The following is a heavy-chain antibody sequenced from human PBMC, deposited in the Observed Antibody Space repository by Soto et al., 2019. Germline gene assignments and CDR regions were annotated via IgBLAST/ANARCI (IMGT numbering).Heavy chain of an antibody. CDR3: ARDYYDSSGYYPGPHAFDI. V-gene: IGHV1-18*01. CDR1: GYTFTSYG. D-gene: IGHD3-22*01. Sequence: ASVKVSCKASGYTFTSYGISWVRQAPGQGLEWMGWISAYNGNTNYAQKLRGRVTMTTDTSTSTAYMELRSLRSDDTAVYYCARDYYDSSGYYPGPHAFDIWGQGTLVTVSS. J-gene: IGHJ3*02. CDR2: ISAYNGNT.